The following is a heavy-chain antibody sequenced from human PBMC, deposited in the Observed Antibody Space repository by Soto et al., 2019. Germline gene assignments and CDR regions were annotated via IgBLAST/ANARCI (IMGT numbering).Heavy chain of an antibody. Sequence: GGALRLSSSGSALTFSSYGIHWVPQARCKRLEWVAVISYDGSNKYYAASVKGRFTISRDNSKHTLYLPMNSLRAEDTAVYYCARDYRSWIQLWLGAFDICGQGTMVTVAS. V-gene: IGHV3-30-3*01. CDR3: ARDYRSWIQLWLGAFDI. CDR1: ALTFSSYG. CDR2: ISYDGSNK. D-gene: IGHD5-18*01. J-gene: IGHJ3*02.